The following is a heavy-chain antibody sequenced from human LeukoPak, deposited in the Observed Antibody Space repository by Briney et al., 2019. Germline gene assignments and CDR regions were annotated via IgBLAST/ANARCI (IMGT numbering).Heavy chain of an antibody. D-gene: IGHD5-24*01. V-gene: IGHV3-30*02. CDR1: GFSFSSYG. J-gene: IGHJ4*02. CDR3: AKEFEGMGFAY. CDR2: IRYDGNNK. Sequence: PGGSLRLSCAASGFSFSSYGMHWVRQAPGKGLEWVTFIRYDGNNKYYTDSVKGRFTISRDNSKNTLYLQMNSLRAEDTAVYYCAKEFEGMGFAYWGQGTPVTVSS.